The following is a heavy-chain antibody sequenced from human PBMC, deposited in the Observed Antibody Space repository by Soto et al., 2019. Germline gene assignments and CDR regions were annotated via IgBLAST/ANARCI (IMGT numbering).Heavy chain of an antibody. J-gene: IGHJ4*02. V-gene: IGHV1-18*01. CDR3: ARDNGDYTFDY. CDR2: ISAYTGNT. CDR1: GYTFTSYG. D-gene: IGHD4-17*01. Sequence: AASVKVSCKASGYTFTSYGISWVRQAPGRGLEWMGWISAYTGNTNYAQKLQGRVTMTTDTSTSTAYMELRSLRSDDTAVYYCARDNGDYTFDYWGQGTLVTVSS.